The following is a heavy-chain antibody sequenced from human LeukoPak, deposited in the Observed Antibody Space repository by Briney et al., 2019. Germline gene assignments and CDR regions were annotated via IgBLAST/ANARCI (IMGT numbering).Heavy chain of an antibody. V-gene: IGHV4-59*01. Sequence: SETLSLTCTVSGGSISSYYWTWIRQPPGKGLEWIAYIYYSGSTNYNPSLKSRVTISVDKSKNQFSLKLRSVTAADTAVYYCARGEVALDWFDPWGQGTLVTVSS. CDR2: IYYSGST. J-gene: IGHJ5*02. CDR1: GGSISSYY. D-gene: IGHD2-15*01. CDR3: ARGEVALDWFDP.